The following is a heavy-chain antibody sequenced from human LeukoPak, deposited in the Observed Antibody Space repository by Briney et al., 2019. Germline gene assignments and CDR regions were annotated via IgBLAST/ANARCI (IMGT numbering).Heavy chain of an antibody. CDR3: ARDLIPMAPSYAFDI. CDR1: GYTFTTYG. D-gene: IGHD3-16*01. Sequence: ASVKVSCKTSGYTFTTYGITWVRQAPGQGLEWMGWISPYNGDRNYAQELQGRVTMATDTSTSTAYMELRSLRPDDTAMYYCARDLIPMAPSYAFDIGGQGTMVTVSS. J-gene: IGHJ3*02. V-gene: IGHV1-18*04. CDR2: ISPYNGDR.